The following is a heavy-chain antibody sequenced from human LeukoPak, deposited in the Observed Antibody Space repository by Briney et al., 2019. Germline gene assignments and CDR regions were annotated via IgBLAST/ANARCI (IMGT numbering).Heavy chain of an antibody. CDR2: INPSGGST. V-gene: IGHV1-46*03. CDR1: GYTFTSYY. D-gene: IGHD1-26*01. CDR3: ARDFGWWELLSWFDP. Sequence: GASVKVSCKASGYTFTSYYMHWVRQAPGQGLEWMGIINPSGGSTSYAQKLQGRVTMTRDTSTSTVYMELSSLRSEDAAVYYCARDFGWWELLSWFDPWGQGTLVTVSS. J-gene: IGHJ5*02.